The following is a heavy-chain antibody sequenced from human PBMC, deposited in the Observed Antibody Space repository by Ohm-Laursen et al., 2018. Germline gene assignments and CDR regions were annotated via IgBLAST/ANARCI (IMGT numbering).Heavy chain of an antibody. Sequence: SLRLSCAASGFNFSDHYMSWIRQAPGKGLEWISYISSSGRTLYYADSVKGQFTISRDNAKDSLYLQMNSLRAEDTAVYYCARAWRDGFDIWGQGTVVTVSS. CDR1: GFNFSDHY. CDR3: ARAWRDGFDI. J-gene: IGHJ3*02. CDR2: ISSSGRTL. V-gene: IGHV3-11*01.